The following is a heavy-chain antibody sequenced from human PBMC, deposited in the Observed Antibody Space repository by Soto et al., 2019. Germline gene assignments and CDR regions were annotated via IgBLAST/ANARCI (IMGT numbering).Heavy chain of an antibody. CDR3: TTSPSVGV. CDR1: GFTVGNNY. D-gene: IGHD6-19*01. CDR2: MYSGGGT. Sequence: EVHLVESGGGLIQPGGSLRLSCAASGFTVGNNYMNWVRQAPGKGLEWVSLMYSGGGTYYADSVKSRFTMSRDSSKNTLYLQLISLRAEDTAMYYCTTSPSVGVWGQGTTVTVSS. V-gene: IGHV3-53*01. J-gene: IGHJ6*02.